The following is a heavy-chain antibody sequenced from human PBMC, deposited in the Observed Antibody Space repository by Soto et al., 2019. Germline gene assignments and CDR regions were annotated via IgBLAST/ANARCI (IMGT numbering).Heavy chain of an antibody. J-gene: IGHJ5*02. CDR1: GGSISSFNYF. V-gene: IGHV4-39*01. CDR3: ARGGGSTFNWFDP. Sequence: QLQLQESGPGLVKPSETLSLTCTVSGGSISSFNYFWGWIRQPPGKGLEWIGSLYYSGNTYYNPSPQSRVTISLDKTKKQCTLTLRSENAADTAVDYCARGGGSTFNWFDPWGQGTLVTVSP. D-gene: IGHD2-15*01. CDR2: LYYSGNT.